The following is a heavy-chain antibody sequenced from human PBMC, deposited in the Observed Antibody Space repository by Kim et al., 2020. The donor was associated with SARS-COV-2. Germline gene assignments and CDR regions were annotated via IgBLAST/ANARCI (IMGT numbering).Heavy chain of an antibody. D-gene: IGHD2-21*01. CDR1: GFSLSTRGMC. CDR3: ARTRHDCYRGYGADV. CDR2: IDWDDVK. J-gene: IGHJ6*02. Sequence: SGPTLVKPTQTLTLTCTFSGFSLSTRGMCVSWIRQPPGKALEWLARIDWDDVKYYSTYLKTRLTISKDTSKYQVVLTMTNMDPVDTARYYCARTRHDCYRGYGADVWGQGTTVTVSS. V-gene: IGHV2-70*11.